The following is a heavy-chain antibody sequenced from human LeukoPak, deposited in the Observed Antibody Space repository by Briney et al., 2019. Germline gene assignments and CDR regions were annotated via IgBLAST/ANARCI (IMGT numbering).Heavy chain of an antibody. V-gene: IGHV4-39*07. CDR3: AREVSGYSSSWYIHYYYYMDV. D-gene: IGHD6-13*01. Sequence: PSETLSLTCTVSGGSISSSSYYWGWIRQPPGKGLEWIGSIYYSGSTYYNPSLKSRVTISVDTSKNQFSLKLSSVTAADTAVYYCAREVSGYSSSWYIHYYYYMDVWGKGTTVTVSS. CDR2: IYYSGST. J-gene: IGHJ6*03. CDR1: GGSISSSSYY.